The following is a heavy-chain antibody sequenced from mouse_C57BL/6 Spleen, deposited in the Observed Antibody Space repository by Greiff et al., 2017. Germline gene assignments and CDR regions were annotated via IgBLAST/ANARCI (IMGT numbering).Heavy chain of an antibody. Sequence: VQLQQPGAELVMPGASVKLSCKASGYTFTSYWMPWVKQRPGQGLEWIGEIDPSDSYTNYNQKFKGKSTLTVDKSSSTAYMQLSSLTSEDSAVYYCATSVLRYYAMDYWGQGTSVTVSS. CDR2: IDPSDSYT. J-gene: IGHJ4*01. V-gene: IGHV1-69*01. CDR3: ATSVLRYYAMDY. D-gene: IGHD1-1*01. CDR1: GYTFTSYW.